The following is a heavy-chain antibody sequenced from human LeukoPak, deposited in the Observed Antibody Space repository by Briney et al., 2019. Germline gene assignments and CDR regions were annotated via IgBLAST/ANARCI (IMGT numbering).Heavy chain of an antibody. J-gene: IGHJ4*02. CDR2: IKRKSDGGTT. CDR1: GLTFSNAW. D-gene: IGHD3-22*01. V-gene: IGHV3-15*01. Sequence: GGSLRLSCAASGLTFSNAWMSWVRQAPGKGLEGIGRIKRKSDGGTTDYAAPVKGRFTISRDDSKNTVYLQMNSLKTEDTAVYYCTTVGLSGYYDSRGYYYFDYWGQGTLVTVSS. CDR3: TTVGLSGYYDSRGYYYFDY.